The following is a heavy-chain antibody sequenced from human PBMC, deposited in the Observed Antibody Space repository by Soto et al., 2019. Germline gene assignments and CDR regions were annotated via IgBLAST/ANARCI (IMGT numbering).Heavy chain of an antibody. CDR1: GFTFSDYY. Sequence: QVQLVESGGGLVKPGGSLRLSCAASGFTFSDYYMSWIRQAPGKGLEWVSYISSSGSTIYYADSVKGRFTISRDNAKNSLYLQMNRLRAEDTAVYYCARTMVRGVMTRQHCYYMDVWGKGTTVTVSS. CDR3: ARTMVRGVMTRQHCYYMDV. CDR2: ISSSGSTI. V-gene: IGHV3-11*01. J-gene: IGHJ6*03. D-gene: IGHD3-10*01.